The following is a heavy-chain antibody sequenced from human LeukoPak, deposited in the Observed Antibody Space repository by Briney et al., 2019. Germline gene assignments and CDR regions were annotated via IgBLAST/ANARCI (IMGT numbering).Heavy chain of an antibody. CDR1: GGSISSYY. J-gene: IGHJ3*02. CDR3: ARNYRYDSGDYQDDFDI. V-gene: IGHV4-59*12. Sequence: PSETLSLTCTVAGGSISSYYWSWIRQPPGKGLEWIGYIYYSGSTNYNPSLRSRVTISVDTSKNQFSLKLSSLTAADTAVYYCARNYRYDSGDYQDDFDIWGQGTMVTVSS. CDR2: IYYSGST. D-gene: IGHD3-22*01.